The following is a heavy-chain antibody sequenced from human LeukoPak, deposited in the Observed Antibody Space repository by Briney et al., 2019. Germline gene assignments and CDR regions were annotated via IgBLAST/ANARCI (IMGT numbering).Heavy chain of an antibody. CDR3: ARHPHYYYDNSAR. Sequence: PSETPSLTCTVSGDSISSSDNYWGWIRQPPGKGLEWIGSFYYSRNTYYNPSLKSRVTISVDTSKNQLSLTLTSVSAADTAVYYCARHPHYYYDNSARWGQGTLVTVSS. J-gene: IGHJ4*02. V-gene: IGHV4-39*01. D-gene: IGHD3-22*01. CDR2: FYYSRNT. CDR1: GDSISSSDNY.